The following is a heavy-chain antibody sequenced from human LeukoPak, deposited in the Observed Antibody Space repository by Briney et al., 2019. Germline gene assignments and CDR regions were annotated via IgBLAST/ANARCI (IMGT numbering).Heavy chain of an antibody. CDR2: IYSGGST. CDR1: EFSVGSNY. J-gene: IGHJ6*03. V-gene: IGHV3-66*01. D-gene: IGHD3-10*01. CDR3: AREGITMVRGVMDV. Sequence: RTGGSLRLSCAASEFSVGSNYMTWVRQAPGKGLEWVSLIYSGGSTYYADSVKGRFTISRDNFKNTLYLQMGSLRAEDMAVYYCAREGITMVRGVMDVWGKGTTVTISS.